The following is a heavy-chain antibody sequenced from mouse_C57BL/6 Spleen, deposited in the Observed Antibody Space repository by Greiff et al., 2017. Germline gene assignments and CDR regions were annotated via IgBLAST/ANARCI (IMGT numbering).Heavy chain of an antibody. CDR2: FYPGSGRI. J-gene: IGHJ2*01. Sequence: VQLQESGAELVKPGASVKLSCKASGYTFTEYTIHWVKQRSGQGLEWIGWFYPGSGRIKYNEKFKDKATLTADKSSSTVYMELSRLTSEDSAVYFCARHEDFDGYPYYFDYWGQGTTLTVSS. D-gene: IGHD2-3*01. CDR3: ARHEDFDGYPYYFDY. V-gene: IGHV1-62-2*01. CDR1: GYTFTEYT.